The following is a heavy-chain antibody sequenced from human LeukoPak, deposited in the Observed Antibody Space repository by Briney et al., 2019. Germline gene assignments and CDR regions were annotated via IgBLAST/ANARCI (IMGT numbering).Heavy chain of an antibody. D-gene: IGHD4-11*01. Sequence: SETLSLTCAVSGGSISSSNWWSWVRQPPGKGLEWIGEIYHSGSTNYNPSLKSRVTISVDKSKNQFSLKLSSVTAADTAVYYCARLGTKQSYSNQSLDYWGQGTLVTVSS. CDR2: IYHSGST. V-gene: IGHV4-4*02. CDR3: ARLGTKQSYSNQSLDY. CDR1: GGSISSSNW. J-gene: IGHJ4*02.